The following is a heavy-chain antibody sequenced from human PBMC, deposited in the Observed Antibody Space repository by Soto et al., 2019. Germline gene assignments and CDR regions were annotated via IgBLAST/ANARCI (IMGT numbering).Heavy chain of an antibody. Sequence: GGSLRLSCAASGFTFSSYSMNWVRQAPGKGLEWVSYISSSSSTIYYADSVKGRFTISRDNAKNSLYLQMNSLRAEDTAVYYCARGHPYSSSSVWSDYWGQGTLVTVSS. J-gene: IGHJ4*02. CDR1: GFTFSSYS. V-gene: IGHV3-48*01. CDR3: ARGHPYSSSSVWSDY. D-gene: IGHD6-13*01. CDR2: ISSSSSTI.